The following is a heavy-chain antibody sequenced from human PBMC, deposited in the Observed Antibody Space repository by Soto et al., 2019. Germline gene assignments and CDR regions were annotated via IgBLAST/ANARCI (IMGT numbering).Heavy chain of an antibody. J-gene: IGHJ4*02. CDR2: IYWDDDK. Sequence: QITLKESGPTLVKPTQTLTLTCTFSGFSLSTSGVGVGWIRQPPGKALEWLALIYWDDDKRYSPSLRRRLTINKDTSKNQVVLTVTNMDPVDTATYYCALTRVTGAYYYFDSWGQGTLVTGSS. D-gene: IGHD2-8*02. V-gene: IGHV2-5*02. CDR1: GFSLSTSGVG. CDR3: ALTRVTGAYYYFDS.